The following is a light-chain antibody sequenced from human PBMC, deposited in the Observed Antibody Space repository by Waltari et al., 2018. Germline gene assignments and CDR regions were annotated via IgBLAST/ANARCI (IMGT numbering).Light chain of an antibody. Sequence: IVLTQSPGTLSLSPGDRATLSCRASQTVSTIALSWYQQKPGQAPRVLIYSTYNRATGIPDRFSGSGSGTDFTLTINSLQAEDVAVYYCQQYYSRRAFGQGTKVEIK. J-gene: IGKJ1*01. CDR3: QQYYSRRA. CDR1: QTVSTIA. V-gene: IGKV3-20*01. CDR2: STY.